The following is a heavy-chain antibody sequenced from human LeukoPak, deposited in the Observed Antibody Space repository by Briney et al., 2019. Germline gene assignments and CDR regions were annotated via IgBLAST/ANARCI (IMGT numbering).Heavy chain of an antibody. J-gene: IGHJ6*03. CDR3: AKAGSSSGWSRYYYYYYMDV. Sequence: GGSLRLSCAASGFTFSGYWMHWVRQAPGKGLEWVAFIRYDGSNKYYADSVKGRFTISRDNSKNTLYLQMNSLRAEDTAVYYCAKAGSSSGWSRYYYYYYMDVWGKGTTVTVSS. D-gene: IGHD6-19*01. CDR1: GFTFSGYW. V-gene: IGHV3-30*02. CDR2: IRYDGSNK.